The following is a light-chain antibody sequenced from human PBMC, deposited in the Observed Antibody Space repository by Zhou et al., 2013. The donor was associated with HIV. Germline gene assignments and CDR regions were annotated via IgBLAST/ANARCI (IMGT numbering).Light chain of an antibody. CDR2: DAS. J-gene: IGKJ1*01. Sequence: EIVLTQSPGTLSLSPGERATLSCRASQSTSSNYLAWYQQKPGQAPRLLIYDASNRAPGIPDRFSGSGSGTDFTLTISRLEPEDFAVYYCQHYGNSRTFGQGTKVEIK. V-gene: IGKV3-20*01. CDR3: QHYGNSRT. CDR1: QSTSSNY.